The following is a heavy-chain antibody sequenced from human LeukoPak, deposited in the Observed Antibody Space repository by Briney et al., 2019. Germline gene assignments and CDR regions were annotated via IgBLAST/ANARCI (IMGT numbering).Heavy chain of an antibody. Sequence: GGSLRLSCAASGFTFSSYAMSRVRQAPGKGLEWVSAISSSGGSTYYADSVKGRFTISRDNSKNTLYLQMNSLRAEDTAVYYCAKGCPLSGSPYYWGQGTLVTVSS. CDR3: AKGCPLSGSPYY. J-gene: IGHJ4*02. CDR1: GFTFSSYA. CDR2: ISSSGGST. V-gene: IGHV3-23*01. D-gene: IGHD1-26*01.